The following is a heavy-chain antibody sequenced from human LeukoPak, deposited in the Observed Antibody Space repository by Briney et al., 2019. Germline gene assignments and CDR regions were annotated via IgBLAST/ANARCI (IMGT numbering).Heavy chain of an antibody. CDR3: ARDSSSWYVAFDI. CDR1: GGSISSYY. D-gene: IGHD6-13*01. CDR2: IYYSGST. J-gene: IGHJ3*02. V-gene: IGHV4-59*01. Sequence: SETLSLTCTVSGGSISSYYWSWIRQPPGKGLEWIGYIYYSGSTNYNPSLKSRVTISVDTSKNQFSLKLSSVTAADTAVYYCARDSSSWYVAFDIWGQGTMVTVSS.